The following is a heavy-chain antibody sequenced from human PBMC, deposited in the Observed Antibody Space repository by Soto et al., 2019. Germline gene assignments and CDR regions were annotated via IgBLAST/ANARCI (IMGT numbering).Heavy chain of an antibody. CDR3: ARWWSGSRQGFDP. D-gene: IGHD3-3*01. J-gene: IGHJ5*02. CDR2: IYDSGSA. V-gene: IGHV4-31*03. CDR1: GGSISRGDYY. Sequence: QVQLQESGPGLVKPSQTLSLTCTVSGGSISRGDYYWSWIRQHPGKGLEWIGYIYDSGSASYNPALKSRVTISVDTSKNQFSLKLSSVTAADTAVYDCARWWSGSRQGFDPWGQGTLVTVSS.